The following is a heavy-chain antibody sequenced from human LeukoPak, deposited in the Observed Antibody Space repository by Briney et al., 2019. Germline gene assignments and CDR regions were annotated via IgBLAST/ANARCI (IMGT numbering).Heavy chain of an antibody. J-gene: IGHJ4*02. V-gene: IGHV4-59*01. CDR3: ARGYVGDSGHFDY. D-gene: IGHD2-21*01. CDR1: GASIDSNS. CDR2: IYYSGNT. Sequence: SETLSLTCPVYGASIDSNSWTWIRQPPGKGLEWLGYIYYSGNTNYNPSLKSRVTMSVDMSKNQFSLKLSSVTAADTAVYYCARGYVGDSGHFDYWGQGTRVTVSS.